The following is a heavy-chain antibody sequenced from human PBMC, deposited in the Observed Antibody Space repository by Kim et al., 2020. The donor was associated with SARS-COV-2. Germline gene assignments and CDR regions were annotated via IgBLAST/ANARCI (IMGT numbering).Heavy chain of an antibody. D-gene: IGHD3-10*01. V-gene: IGHV3-74*01. CDR3: ARGDRSWVFDY. Sequence: GGSLRLSCAASGFTFSSYWMHWVRQAPGKGLVWVSRINSDGSSTSYADSVKGRFTISRDNAKNTLYLQMNSLRAEDTAVYYCARGDRSWVFDYWGQGTLVTVSS. CDR2: INSDGSST. J-gene: IGHJ4*02. CDR1: GFTFSSYW.